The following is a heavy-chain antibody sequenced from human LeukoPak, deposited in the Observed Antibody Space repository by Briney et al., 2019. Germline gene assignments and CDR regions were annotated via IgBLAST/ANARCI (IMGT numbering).Heavy chain of an antibody. CDR1: GGSISSYY. V-gene: IGHV4-59*01. D-gene: IGHD3-22*01. CDR2: IYYSGST. J-gene: IGHJ3*02. CDR3: ARVNYDSIPDAFDI. Sequence: PSETLSLTCTVSGGSISSYYWSWIRQPPGKGLEWIGYIYYSGSTNYNPSLKSRVTISVDTSKNQFSLKLSSVTAADTAVYYCARVNYDSIPDAFDIWGQGTMVTVSS.